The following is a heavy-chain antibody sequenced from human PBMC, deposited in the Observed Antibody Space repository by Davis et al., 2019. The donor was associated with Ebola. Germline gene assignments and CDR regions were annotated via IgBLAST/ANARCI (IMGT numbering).Heavy chain of an antibody. J-gene: IGHJ6*02. D-gene: IGHD2-21*02. CDR1: GFTFSSYS. CDR2: ISSSSSYI. V-gene: IGHV3-21*01. CDR3: ARDPEGLLFHYYGMDV. Sequence: GGSLRLSCAASGFTFSSYSMNWVRQAPGKGLEWVSSISSSSSYIYYADSVKGRFTISRDNAKNSLCLQMNSLRAEDTAVYYCARDPEGLLFHYYGMDVWGQGTTVTVSS.